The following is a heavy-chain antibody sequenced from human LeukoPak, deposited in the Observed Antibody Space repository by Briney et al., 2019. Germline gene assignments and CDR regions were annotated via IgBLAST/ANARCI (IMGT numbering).Heavy chain of an antibody. J-gene: IGHJ4*02. D-gene: IGHD4-23*01. CDR2: INSDGSST. V-gene: IGHV3-74*01. CDR1: GFTVSSNY. Sequence: GGSLRLSCAASGFTVSSNYMSWVRQAPGKGLVWVSRINSDGSSTSYADSVKGRFTISRDNAKNTLYLQMNSLRAEDTAVYYCARGTGDYGGTTGVDYWGQGTLVTVSS. CDR3: ARGTGDYGGTTGVDY.